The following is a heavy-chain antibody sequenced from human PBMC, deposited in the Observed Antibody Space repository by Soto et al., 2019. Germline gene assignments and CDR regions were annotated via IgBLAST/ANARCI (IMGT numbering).Heavy chain of an antibody. D-gene: IGHD3-10*01. CDR1: GGSISSSSYY. J-gene: IGHJ3*02. V-gene: IGHV4-39*01. Sequence: SETLSLTCTVSGGSISSSSYYWGWIRQPPGKGLEWIGSIYYSGSTYYNPSLKSRVTISVDTSKNQFSLKLSSVTAADTAVYYCARRVYGSGSYYSRTPQQNAFDIWGQGTMVTVSS. CDR2: IYYSGST. CDR3: ARRVYGSGSYYSRTPQQNAFDI.